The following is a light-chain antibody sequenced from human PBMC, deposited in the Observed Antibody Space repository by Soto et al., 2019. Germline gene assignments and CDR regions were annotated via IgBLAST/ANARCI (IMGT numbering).Light chain of an antibody. Sequence: EIVLTQSPGTLSLSPGERATLSCRASQSVRSSYLAWYQQKPGQTPRLLIYDASSRATGIPDRFSGSGSGTDFTLTISRLEPEDFAVYYCQQYGTSPLTF. V-gene: IGKV3-20*01. J-gene: IGKJ1*01. CDR3: QQYGTSPLT. CDR1: QSVRSSY. CDR2: DAS.